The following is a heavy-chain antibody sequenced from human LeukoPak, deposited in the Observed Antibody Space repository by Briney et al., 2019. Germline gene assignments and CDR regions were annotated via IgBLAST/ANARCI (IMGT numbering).Heavy chain of an antibody. D-gene: IGHD3-10*01. J-gene: IGHJ4*02. Sequence: GRSLRLSCAASGFTFDDYAMHWVRQAPGKGLEWVSGIGWNSGSIGYAVSVKGRFTISRDNAKNSLYLQMNSLRAEDTALYYCAKDKYYYGSGSYLVGVLDYWGQGTLVTVSS. CDR3: AKDKYYYGSGSYLVGVLDY. CDR2: IGWNSGSI. CDR1: GFTFDDYA. V-gene: IGHV3-9*01.